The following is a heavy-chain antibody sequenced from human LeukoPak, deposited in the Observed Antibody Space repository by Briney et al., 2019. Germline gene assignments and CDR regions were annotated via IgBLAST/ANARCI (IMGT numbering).Heavy chain of an antibody. J-gene: IGHJ6*02. V-gene: IGHV4-34*01. Sequence: PSETLSLTCAVYGGSFSGYYWSWIRQPPGKGLEWIGEINHSGSTNYNPSLKSRVTISVDTSKNQFSLKLSSVTAADTAAYYCARLTPIAAVATYYYHSMDVWGQGTTVTVSS. CDR2: INHSGST. CDR1: GGSFSGYY. D-gene: IGHD6-13*01. CDR3: ARLTPIAAVATYYYHSMDV.